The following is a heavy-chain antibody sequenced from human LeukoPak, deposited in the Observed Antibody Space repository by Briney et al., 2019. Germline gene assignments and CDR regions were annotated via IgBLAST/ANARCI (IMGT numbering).Heavy chain of an antibody. CDR2: MNPNSGNT. CDR3: ARRYCTNGVCYEFDY. Sequence: GASVKVSCKASGYTFTGYYMHWVRQAPGQGLEWMGWMNPNSGNTGYAQKFQGRVTITADKSTSTAYMELSSLRSEDTAVYYCARRYCTNGVCYEFDYWGQGTLVTVSS. J-gene: IGHJ4*02. CDR1: GYTFTGYY. D-gene: IGHD2-8*01. V-gene: IGHV1-8*03.